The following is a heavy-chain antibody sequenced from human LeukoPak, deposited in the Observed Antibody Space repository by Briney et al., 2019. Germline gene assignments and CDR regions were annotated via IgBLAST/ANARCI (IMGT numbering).Heavy chain of an antibody. CDR3: AFKPNYYDSSGYLGFDY. V-gene: IGHV4-34*01. CDR2: INHSGST. D-gene: IGHD3-22*01. J-gene: IGHJ4*02. Sequence: KPSETLSLTCAVYGGSFSGYYWSWIRQPPGKGLEWIGEINHSGSTNYNPSLKSRVTISVDTSKNQFSLKLSSVTAADTAVYYCAFKPNYYDSSGYLGFDYWGQGTLVTVSS. CDR1: GGSFSGYY.